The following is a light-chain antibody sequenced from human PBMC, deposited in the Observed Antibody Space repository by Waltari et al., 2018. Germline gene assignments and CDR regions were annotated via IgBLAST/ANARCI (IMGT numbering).Light chain of an antibody. V-gene: IGKV3-15*01. Sequence: EIVMTQSPATLSVSPGERATLPCRASQSVSTSLAWFQQKPGQAPRLLIYGASTRATGIPTRFSGSGSGTEFTLTISSLQSEDFAVYYCQQYNTWPPGTFGLGTKVEI. CDR1: QSVSTS. J-gene: IGKJ1*01. CDR2: GAS. CDR3: QQYNTWPPGT.